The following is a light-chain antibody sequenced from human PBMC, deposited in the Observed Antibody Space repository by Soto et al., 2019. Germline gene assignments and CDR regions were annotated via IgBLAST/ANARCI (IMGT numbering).Light chain of an antibody. CDR3: TSYTSSSTYV. Sequence: QSALTQPASVSGSPGQSIAISCTGTSSDVGAYNYVSWYQQHPGKAPKLMIYDVSHRPSGASDRFSGSKSGNTASLTISGLQPEGEADYYCTSYTSSSTYVFGTGTKVTVL. V-gene: IGLV2-14*01. CDR1: SSDVGAYNY. J-gene: IGLJ1*01. CDR2: DVS.